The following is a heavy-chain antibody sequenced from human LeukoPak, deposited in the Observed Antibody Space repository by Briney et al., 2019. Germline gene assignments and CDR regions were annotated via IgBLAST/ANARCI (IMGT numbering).Heavy chain of an antibody. CDR3: AKDQRITIFYYFDY. D-gene: IGHD3-9*01. V-gene: IGHV3-30*02. CDR2: IRYDGSNK. CDR1: GFTFSSYG. J-gene: IGHJ4*02. Sequence: GGSLRLSCAASGFTFSSYGMHWVRQAPGKGLEWVAFIRYDGSNKYYADSVKGRFTISRDNSKNTLYLQMNSLRAEDTAVYYCAKDQRITIFYYFDYWGQGTLVTVSS.